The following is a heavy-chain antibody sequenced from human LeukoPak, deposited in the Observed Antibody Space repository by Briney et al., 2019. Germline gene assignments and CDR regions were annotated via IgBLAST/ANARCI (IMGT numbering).Heavy chain of an antibody. Sequence: SETLSLTCTVSGGSIKSHYWSWIRQTPRKGLEWIGCIYESGSTYHNPPLKSRVTISVDMSKNQFSLKVSSVTAADTAVYYCARGGSSWSYAMDVWGQGTTVTVYS. CDR3: ARGGSSWSYAMDV. V-gene: IGHV4-59*11. J-gene: IGHJ6*02. CDR1: GGSIKSHY. D-gene: IGHD6-13*01. CDR2: IYESGST.